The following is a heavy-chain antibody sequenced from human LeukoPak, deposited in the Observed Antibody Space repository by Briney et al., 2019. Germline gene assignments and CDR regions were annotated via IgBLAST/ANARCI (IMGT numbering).Heavy chain of an antibody. D-gene: IGHD3-22*01. CDR1: GGSISSYY. J-gene: IGHJ5*02. CDR3: ARDQYYYDSSGYYKFDP. CDR2: IYTSGST. V-gene: IGHV4-4*07. Sequence: PSETLSLTCTVSGGSISSYYWSWIRQPAGKGLEWIGRIYTSGSTNYNPSPKSRVTMSVDTSKNQFSLKLSSVTAADTAVYYCARDQYYYDSSGYYKFDPWGQGTLVTVSS.